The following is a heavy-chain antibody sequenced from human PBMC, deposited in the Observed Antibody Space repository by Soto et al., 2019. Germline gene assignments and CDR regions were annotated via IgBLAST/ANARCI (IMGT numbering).Heavy chain of an antibody. CDR2: LETDGSTT. D-gene: IGHD1-1*01. CDR1: GFSLSDHW. CDR3: VRDGTSTMPYDY. J-gene: IGHJ4*02. Sequence: EVQLVESGGGLVQPGGSLRLSCAASGFSLSDHWMHWVRQAPGKGLVWVSRLETDGSTTAYADSVRGRFSISRDNAKNTLYLKMNSLRAEDTAVYYCVRDGTSTMPYDYWGQGTLVTVSS. V-gene: IGHV3-74*03.